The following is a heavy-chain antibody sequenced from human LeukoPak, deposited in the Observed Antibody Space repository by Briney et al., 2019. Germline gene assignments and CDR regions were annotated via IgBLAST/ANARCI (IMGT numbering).Heavy chain of an antibody. CDR3: ARGIEEYSRSSGWFDP. J-gene: IGHJ5*02. Sequence: SVKVSCKASGGTFNIYAIYWVRQAPGQGLEWMGGIIPLFDSPNYAQKFQGRVTISADESTKTAYMELNSLRSEDTAVYYCARGIEEYSRSSGWFDPWGQGTLVTVSS. V-gene: IGHV1-69*01. CDR1: GGTFNIYA. D-gene: IGHD6-6*01. CDR2: IIPLFDSP.